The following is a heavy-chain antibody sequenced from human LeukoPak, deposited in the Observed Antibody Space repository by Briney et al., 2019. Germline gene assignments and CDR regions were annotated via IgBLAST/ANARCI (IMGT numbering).Heavy chain of an antibody. V-gene: IGHV3-21*01. CDR3: ARDARWVQYDY. D-gene: IGHD4-4*01. Sequence: GGSLRLSCAASGFTFSSYNMNWVRHAPGKGLEWVSSISPSGTYLYYADSMKGRFTISRDNAKNSLYLQMNSLRAEDTAVYYCARDARWVQYDYWGQGTLVTVPS. CDR2: ISPSGTYL. CDR1: GFTFSSYN. J-gene: IGHJ4*02.